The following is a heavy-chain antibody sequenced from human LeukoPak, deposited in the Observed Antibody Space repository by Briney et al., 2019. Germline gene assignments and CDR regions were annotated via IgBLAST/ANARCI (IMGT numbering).Heavy chain of an antibody. V-gene: IGHV3-30*02. D-gene: IGHD3-10*01. CDR3: AKDFRPYGSGSYYSY. J-gene: IGHJ4*02. CDR2: IRYDGSNK. Sequence: PGGSLRLSCAASGFTFSSYGMHWVRRAPGKGLEWVAFIRYDGSNKYYADSVKGRFTISRDNSKNTLYLQMNSLRAEDTAVYYCAKDFRPYGSGSYYSYWGQGTLVTVSS. CDR1: GFTFSSYG.